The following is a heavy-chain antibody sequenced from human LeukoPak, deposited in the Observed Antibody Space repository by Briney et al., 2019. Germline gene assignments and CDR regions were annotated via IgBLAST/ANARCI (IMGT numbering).Heavy chain of an antibody. D-gene: IGHD2-8*01. V-gene: IGHV1-18*01. CDR1: GYTFTSYG. CDR2: ISAYNGNT. CDR3: ARRSEGVYAGYYYYYMDV. J-gene: IGHJ6*03. Sequence: ASVKVSCKASGYTFTSYGISWVRQAPGQGLEWMGWISAYNGNTNYAQKLQGRVTMTTDTSTSTAYMELRSLRSDDTAVYYCARRSEGVYAGYYYYYMDVWGKGTTVTVSS.